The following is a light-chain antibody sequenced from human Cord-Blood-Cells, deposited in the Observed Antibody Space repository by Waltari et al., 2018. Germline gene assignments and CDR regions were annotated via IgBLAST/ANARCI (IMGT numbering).Light chain of an antibody. CDR3: AAWDDSLNGWV. CDR2: SNN. J-gene: IGLJ3*02. V-gene: IGLV1-44*01. CDR1: SSNIGSNT. Sequence: QSVLTQPPSASGTPGQRVTISCSGSSSNIGSNTVNWYQHLPGTAPKLLIYSNNARPAGVPDRFSGSKSGTSASLAISGLQSEDEADYYCAAWDDSLNGWVFGGGTKLTVL.